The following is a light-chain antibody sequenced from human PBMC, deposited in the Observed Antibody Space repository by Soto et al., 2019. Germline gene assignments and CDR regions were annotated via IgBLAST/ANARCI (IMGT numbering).Light chain of an antibody. CDR1: PSDIGSYNR. CDR3: CSFTTISTYV. J-gene: IGLJ1*01. V-gene: IGLV2-14*01. Sequence: QSVLTQPASVSGSPGQSITISCTGTPSDIGSYNRVSWYQQEPGKAPKVVIYNVSNRPSGISNRFSGSKSGNTASLTISGLQAEDEADYYCCSFTTISTYVFGTGTKVTVL. CDR2: NVS.